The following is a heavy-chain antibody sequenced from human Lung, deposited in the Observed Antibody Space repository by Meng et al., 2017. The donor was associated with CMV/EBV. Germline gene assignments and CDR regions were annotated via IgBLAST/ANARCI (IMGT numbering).Heavy chain of an antibody. D-gene: IGHD6-19*01. V-gene: IGHV1-18*01. CDR1: GYTFTHHG. CDR2: ISCYNGDT. J-gene: IGHJ4*02. CDR3: ARDPSNTSGRYAYFDY. Sequence: QLVQCGAEVKQPGASVSVSCKASGYTFTHHGINWIRQAPGQGLEWMGWISCYNGDTNYAQKLQGRVTMTTDTSTNTAYMDLRGLRSDDTAVYYCARDPSNTSGRYAYFDYWGQGTLVTVSS.